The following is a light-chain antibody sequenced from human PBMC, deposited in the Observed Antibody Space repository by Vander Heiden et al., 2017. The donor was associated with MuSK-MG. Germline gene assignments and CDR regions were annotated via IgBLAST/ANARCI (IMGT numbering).Light chain of an antibody. V-gene: IGLV1-40*01. J-gene: IGLJ3*02. CDR2: GNN. CDR1: SPNIGAVYD. CDR3: QSYDTSLNGV. Sequence: QSVLTQPPSVSGAPGQRVTISRTGSSPNIGAVYDVHWYQQFPGTAPTLLIYGNNNRPSGVPDRFAGSKSGTSASLAIAGLQAEDEADYYCQSYDTSLNGVFGGGTKLTVL.